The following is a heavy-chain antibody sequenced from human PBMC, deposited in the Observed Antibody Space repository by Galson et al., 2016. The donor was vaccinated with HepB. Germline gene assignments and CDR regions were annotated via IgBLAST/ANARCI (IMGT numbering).Heavy chain of an antibody. J-gene: IGHJ4*02. V-gene: IGHV3-30*18. CDR3: AKVRGFWSGPCDY. CDR1: GFTFSHYG. Sequence: SLRLSCAGSGFTFSHYGMHWVRQAPGKGLEWVSIISYDGNKKDYADSVKGRFTISRDNSKNTLYPQLNSLRAEDTAMYYCAKVRGFWSGPCDYWGQGTLVTVSS. CDR2: ISYDGNKK. D-gene: IGHD3-3*01.